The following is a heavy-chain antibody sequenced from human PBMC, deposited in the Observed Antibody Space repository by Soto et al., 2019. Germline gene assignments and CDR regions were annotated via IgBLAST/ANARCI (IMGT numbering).Heavy chain of an antibody. CDR1: GGSISSYY. D-gene: IGHD5-18*01. CDR3: ARDRRVDTAMVDYYYYGMDV. V-gene: IGHV4-59*01. CDR2: IYYGGST. J-gene: IGHJ6*02. Sequence: PSETLSLTCTVSGGSISSYYWSWIRQPPGKGLEWIGYIYYGGSTNYNPSLKSRVTISVDTSKNQFSLKLSSVTAADTAVYYCARDRRVDTAMVDYYYYGMDVWGQGTTVTVSS.